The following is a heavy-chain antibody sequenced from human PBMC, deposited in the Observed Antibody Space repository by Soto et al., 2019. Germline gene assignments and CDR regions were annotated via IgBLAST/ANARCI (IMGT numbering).Heavy chain of an antibody. V-gene: IGHV3-23*01. CDR2: ISGSGGST. CDR1: GFTFSSYA. CDR3: AKYSLHTPYCSGGSCYGINFDY. Sequence: PGGSLRLSCAASGFTFSSYAMSWFRQAPGKGLEWVSAISGSGGSTYYADSVKGRFTISRDNSKNTLYLQMNSLRAEDTAVYYCAKYSLHTPYCSGGSCYGINFDYWGQGTLVTVSS. J-gene: IGHJ4*02. D-gene: IGHD2-15*01.